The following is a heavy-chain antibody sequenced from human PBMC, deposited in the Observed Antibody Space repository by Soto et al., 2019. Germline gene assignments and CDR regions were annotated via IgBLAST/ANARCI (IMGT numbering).Heavy chain of an antibody. Sequence: SGPTAGEPTQTLTLTCTFSGFSLSTSGMCVSWIRQPPGKALEWLALIDWDDDKYYSTSLKTRLTISKDTSKNQVVLTMTNMDPVDTATYYCARMRGYCTNGVCYKTYYYYGMDVWGQGTTVTVSS. CDR1: GFSLSTSGMC. D-gene: IGHD2-8*01. CDR3: ARMRGYCTNGVCYKTYYYYGMDV. V-gene: IGHV2-70*01. J-gene: IGHJ6*02. CDR2: IDWDDDK.